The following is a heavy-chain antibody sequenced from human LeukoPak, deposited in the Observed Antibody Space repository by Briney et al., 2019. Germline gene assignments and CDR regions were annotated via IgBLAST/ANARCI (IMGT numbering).Heavy chain of an antibody. V-gene: IGHV4-61*02. D-gene: IGHD3-10*01. CDR1: GGSISSGSYY. CDR2: IYTSGST. CDR3: ARTWLGYYGMDV. J-gene: IGHJ6*02. Sequence: SQTLSLTCTVSGGSISSGSYYWSWIRQPAGKGLEWIGRIYTSGSTNYNPSLKSRVTISVDTSKNQFSLKLSSVTAADTAVYYCARTWLGYYGMDVWGQGTTVTASS.